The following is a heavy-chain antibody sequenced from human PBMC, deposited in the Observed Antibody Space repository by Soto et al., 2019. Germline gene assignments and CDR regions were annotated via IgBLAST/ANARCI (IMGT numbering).Heavy chain of an antibody. J-gene: IGHJ6*02. Sequence: ASVKVSCKAPCYTFTSYGISLLRHSHGQWLECMVWISAYNGNTNYAQKLQGRATMTTDTSTSTAYMELRSLRSDDTAVYYCARDGVWIFGVVTNYYYGMDVWGQGTTVTVSS. V-gene: IGHV1-18*01. D-gene: IGHD3-3*01. CDR1: CYTFTSYG. CDR2: ISAYNGNT. CDR3: ARDGVWIFGVVTNYYYGMDV.